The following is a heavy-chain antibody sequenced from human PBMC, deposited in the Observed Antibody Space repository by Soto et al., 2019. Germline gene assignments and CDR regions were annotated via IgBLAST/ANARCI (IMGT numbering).Heavy chain of an antibody. CDR2: IWYDGSNK. J-gene: IGHJ4*02. Sequence: GGSLRLSCAASGFTFSSYGMHWVRQAPGKGLEWVAVIWYDGSNKYYADSVKGRFTISRDNSKNTLYLQMNSLRAEDTAVYYCARDIRLFGGVIVLDYWGQGTLVTVSS. CDR3: ARDIRLFGGVIVLDY. CDR1: GFTFSSYG. D-gene: IGHD3-16*02. V-gene: IGHV3-33*01.